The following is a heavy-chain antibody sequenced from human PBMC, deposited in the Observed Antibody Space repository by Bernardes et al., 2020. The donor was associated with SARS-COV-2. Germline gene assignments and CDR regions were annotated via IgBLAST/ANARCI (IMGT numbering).Heavy chain of an antibody. Sequence: GGSLRLSCAASGFTFSSYGMHWVRQAPGKGLEWVAVIWYDGSNKYYADSVKGRFTISRDNSKNTLYLQMNSLRAEDTAVYYCARDAHDSSGDAFDIWGQGTMVTVSS. D-gene: IGHD3-22*01. CDR2: IWYDGSNK. J-gene: IGHJ3*02. CDR1: GFTFSSYG. V-gene: IGHV3-33*01. CDR3: ARDAHDSSGDAFDI.